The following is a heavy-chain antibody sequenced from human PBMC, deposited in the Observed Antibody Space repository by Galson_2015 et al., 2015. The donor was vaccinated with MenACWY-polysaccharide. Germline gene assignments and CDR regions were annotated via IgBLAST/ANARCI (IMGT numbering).Heavy chain of an antibody. V-gene: IGHV3-30-3*01. CDR2: ISYDAINK. D-gene: IGHD2/OR15-2a*01. Sequence: LRLSCAASGFTFSSYAMHWVRQAPGKGLAWVGVISYDAINKYYADSVKGRFPISRDNSKYTLYLQMNSLRADDATIYYCARDYCDRISCSGMDVGGQGTTVTFSS. CDR3: ARDYCDRISCSGMDV. J-gene: IGHJ6*02. CDR1: GFTFSSYA.